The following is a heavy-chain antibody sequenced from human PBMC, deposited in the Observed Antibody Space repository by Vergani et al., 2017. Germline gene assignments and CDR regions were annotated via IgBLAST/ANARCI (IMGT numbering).Heavy chain of an antibody. Sequence: QVQLVEWGGGVVQPGGSLRLSCTASGFIFSSHGMHWVRQAPGKGLEWVAFIGDDGSRRDYGESVKGRFTISRDNSKNMVYIQMNSLRPEDTAVYYCVKSKGAFENWGQGTLVTVSS. CDR1: GFIFSSHG. CDR3: VKSKGAFEN. CDR2: IGDDGSRR. D-gene: IGHD1-26*01. V-gene: IGHV3-30*02. J-gene: IGHJ4*02.